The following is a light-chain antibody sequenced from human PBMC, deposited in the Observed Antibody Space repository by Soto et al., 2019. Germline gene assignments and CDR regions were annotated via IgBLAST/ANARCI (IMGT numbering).Light chain of an antibody. V-gene: IGKV1-5*03. CDR2: KAS. CDR3: QQYSGYPIT. Sequence: DLQMTQSPSTLSASVGDRVTITCRASQSLSTWLAWYQQKPGKAPKLLIYKASSLESWVPSRFSGSGSGTEFTLTISSLQPDDFATYYCQQYSGYPITFGQGTRLEIK. CDR1: QSLSTW. J-gene: IGKJ5*01.